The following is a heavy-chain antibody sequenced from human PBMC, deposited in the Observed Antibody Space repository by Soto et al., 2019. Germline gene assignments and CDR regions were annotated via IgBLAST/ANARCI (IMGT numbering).Heavy chain of an antibody. Sequence: PSETLSLTCAVSGGSFGGYYWSWIRQPPGKGLEWIGEVTHSGTTKYNSGTTNYNPSLKSRVTISVDASNNQFALTLTSVTAADTAVYYCARNRLRIAAPLGAPGFDYWGQGALVTVSS. D-gene: IGHD6-6*01. J-gene: IGHJ4*02. CDR2: VTHSGTTKYNSGTT. CDR1: GGSFGGYY. CDR3: ARNRLRIAAPLGAPGFDY. V-gene: IGHV4-34*01.